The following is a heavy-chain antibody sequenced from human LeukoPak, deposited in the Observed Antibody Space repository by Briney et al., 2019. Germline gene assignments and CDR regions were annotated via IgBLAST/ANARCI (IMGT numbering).Heavy chain of an antibody. CDR3: ARDTLGFGP. J-gene: IGHJ5*02. Sequence: PSETLSLTCTVSGYSISSGYYWGWIRQPPGKGLEWIGSIYHSGSTYYNPSLKSRVTISVDTSKNQFSLKLSSVTAADTAVYYCARDTLGFGPWGQGTLVTVSS. V-gene: IGHV4-38-2*02. CDR1: GYSISSGYY. CDR2: IYHSGST.